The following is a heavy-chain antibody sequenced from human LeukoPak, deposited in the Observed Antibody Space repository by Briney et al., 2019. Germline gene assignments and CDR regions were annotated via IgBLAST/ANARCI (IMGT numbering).Heavy chain of an antibody. J-gene: IGHJ4*02. CDR2: INPDSGGT. V-gene: IGHV1-2*02. CDR3: AREGSGWYGNFDY. D-gene: IGHD6-19*01. Sequence: VASVNVSFKASAYTFTVYYMHWVRQAPGQGLEWMGWINPDSGGTNYAQKFQGRVTMTRDTSISTAYMEVSRLRSDDTDVYYCAREGSGWYGNFDYWGQGTLVTVSS. CDR1: AYTFTVYY.